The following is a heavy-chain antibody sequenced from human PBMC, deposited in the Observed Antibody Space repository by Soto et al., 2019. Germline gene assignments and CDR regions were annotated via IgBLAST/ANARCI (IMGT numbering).Heavy chain of an antibody. CDR3: VRDRRIYYSDPHDEFVASDYEV. Sequence: QVQLIQSEAEVKKPGSSVRVSCTASGGIFGSHGFSWVRQAPGQRLEWVGGFIPIFRTLTYTEKFQARVRIAADESTNTVYLDVSELTSEDTAVYYCVRDRRIYYSDPHDEFVASDYEVWGQGTMVSVSS. D-gene: IGHD3-22*01. CDR1: GGIFGSHG. J-gene: IGHJ3*01. V-gene: IGHV1-69*01. CDR2: FIPIFRTL.